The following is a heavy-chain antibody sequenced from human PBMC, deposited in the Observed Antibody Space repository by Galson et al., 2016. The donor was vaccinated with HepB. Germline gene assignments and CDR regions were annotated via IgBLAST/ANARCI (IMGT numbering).Heavy chain of an antibody. V-gene: IGHV3-30-3*01. D-gene: IGHD3-3*01. J-gene: IGHJ6*04. CDR2: ISYDGSNK. CDR3: ALFGVVMAKWDA. Sequence: SLRLSCAASGFTFSNYAMHWVRQAPGKGLEWVAVISYDGSNKYYADSVKGRFTISRDNSENTLYLQMNNLRAEDTAVYYCALFGVVMAKWDAWGKGTTVTVSS. CDR1: GFTFSNYA.